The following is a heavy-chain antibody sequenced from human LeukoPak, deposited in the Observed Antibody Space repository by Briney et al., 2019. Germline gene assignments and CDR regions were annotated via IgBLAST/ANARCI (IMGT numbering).Heavy chain of an antibody. CDR1: GFTFSNYW. CDR3: ARDTYRFDDY. CDR2: IKEDGSDK. Sequence: PGGSLRLSCAASGFTFSNYWMSWVRQAPGKGLEWVASIKEDGSDKYYVDSVKGRFTTSRDNAKNSLYLQMDSLRADDTAVYYCARDTYRFDDYWGQGTLVTVSS. J-gene: IGHJ4*02. V-gene: IGHV3-7*01.